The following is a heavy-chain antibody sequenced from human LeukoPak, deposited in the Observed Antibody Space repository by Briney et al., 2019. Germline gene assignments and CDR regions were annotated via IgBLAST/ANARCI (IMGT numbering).Heavy chain of an antibody. J-gene: IGHJ4*02. V-gene: IGHV3-23*01. CDR2: ISGSGGST. D-gene: IGHD3-3*01. CDR1: GFTFSSYA. Sequence: GGSLRLSCGASGFTFSSYAMSWVRQAPGKGLEWVSAISGSGGSTYYADSVKGRFTISRDNSKNTLYLQMNSLRAEDTAVYYCAKRGYDFWSGYYIDYWGQGTLVTVSS. CDR3: AKRGYDFWSGYYIDY.